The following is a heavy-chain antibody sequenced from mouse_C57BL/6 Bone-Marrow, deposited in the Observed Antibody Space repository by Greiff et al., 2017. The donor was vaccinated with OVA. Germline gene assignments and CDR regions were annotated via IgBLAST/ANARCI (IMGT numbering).Heavy chain of an antibody. CDR3: TFYYGSSYRYFDV. CDR2: INPNYGTT. J-gene: IGHJ1*03. Sequence: VQLQQSGPELVKPGASVKISCKASGYSFTDYNMNWVKQSNGKSLEWIGVINPNYGTTSYTQKIKGKATLTVDQSSSTAYMQLNSLTSEDSAVYYCTFYYGSSYRYFDVWGTGTTVTVSS. CDR1: GYSFTDYN. D-gene: IGHD1-1*01. V-gene: IGHV1-39*01.